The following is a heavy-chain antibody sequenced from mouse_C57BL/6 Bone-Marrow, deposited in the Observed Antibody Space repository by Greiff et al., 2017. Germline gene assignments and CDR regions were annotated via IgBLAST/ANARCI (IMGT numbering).Heavy chain of an antibody. CDR1: GYTFTSYG. CDR2: IYPRSGNT. CDR3: ARSRAVDYFAY. Sequence: VQLQQSGAELARPGASVKLSCKASGYTFTSYGISWVKQRTGQGLEWIGEIYPRSGNTYYNEKFKGKATLTADKSSSTAYMELRRLTSEDSAVXFCARSRAVDYFAYWGQGTTLTVSS. V-gene: IGHV1-81*01. J-gene: IGHJ2*01. D-gene: IGHD1-1*01.